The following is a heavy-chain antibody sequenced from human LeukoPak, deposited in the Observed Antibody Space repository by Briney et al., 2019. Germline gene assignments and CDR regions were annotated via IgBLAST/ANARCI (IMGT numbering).Heavy chain of an antibody. J-gene: IGHJ4*02. CDR1: GFTFSSYW. CDR2: INSDGSST. D-gene: IGHD3-16*02. V-gene: IGHV3-74*01. CDR3: AREGVYDYVWGSYRPYYFDY. Sequence: GGSLRLSCAASGFTFSSYWMHWVRQAPGKGLVWVSRINSDGSSTSYADSVKGRFTISGDNAKNTLYLQMNSLRAEDTAVYYCAREGVYDYVWGSYRPYYFDYWGQGTLVTVSS.